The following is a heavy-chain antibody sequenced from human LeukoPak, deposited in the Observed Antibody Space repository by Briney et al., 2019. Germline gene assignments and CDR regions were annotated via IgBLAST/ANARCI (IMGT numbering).Heavy chain of an antibody. J-gene: IGHJ6*02. CDR3: ARGQKYYGMDV. V-gene: IGHV3-74*01. CDR1: RFTFSTYW. CDR2: INSDGINR. Sequence: GGSLRLSCAVSRFTFSTYWMHWVRQAPGKGLVWVSRINSDGINRTYADSVKSRFTISRDNAKNTLYLQMNSLSAEDTAVYYCARGQKYYGMDVWGQGTTVTVSS.